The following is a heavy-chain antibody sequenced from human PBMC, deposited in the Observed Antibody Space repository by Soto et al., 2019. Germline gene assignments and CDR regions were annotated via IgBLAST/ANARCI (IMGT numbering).Heavy chain of an antibody. CDR1: GFTFSSYG. CDR3: ARDPLAATTPSYYYYGMDV. CDR2: IWYDGSNK. D-gene: IGHD4-17*01. V-gene: IGHV3-33*01. Sequence: AGGSLRLSCAASGFTFSSYGMHWVRQAPGKGLEWVAVIWYDGSNKYYADSVKGRFTISRDNSKNTLYLQMNSLRAEDTAVYYCARDPLAATTPSYYYYGMDVWGQGTTVTVSS. J-gene: IGHJ6*02.